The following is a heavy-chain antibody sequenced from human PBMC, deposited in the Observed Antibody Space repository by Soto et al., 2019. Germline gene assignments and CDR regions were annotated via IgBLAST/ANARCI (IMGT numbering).Heavy chain of an antibody. CDR1: GYTFTSYG. V-gene: IGHV1-18*01. Sequence: VQLVQSGAEVKKPGASVKVSCKASGYTFTSYGISWVRHAPGQGLEWLGWISPYNGYTNYGQKILGGLTMTTDTSTSTAYMELRSLRSDDTAVYYCARDVGYRFATGDHWFDYWGQGTLVTVSS. CDR3: ARDVGYRFATGDHWFDY. J-gene: IGHJ4*02. CDR2: ISPYNGYT. D-gene: IGHD5-18*01.